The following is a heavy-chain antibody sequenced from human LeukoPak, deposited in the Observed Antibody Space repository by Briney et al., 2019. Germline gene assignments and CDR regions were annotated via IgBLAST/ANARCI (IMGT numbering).Heavy chain of an antibody. J-gene: IGHJ4*02. V-gene: IGHV3-23*01. Sequence: GGSLRLSCAASGSTFSSYAMSWVRQAPGKGLEWVSSISGSGDYTYFADSIKGRFTISRDNSKNTLYLQMNSLRAEDTAVYYCSQDSGYVNFDYSGQGTQVTVSS. D-gene: IGHD5-12*01. CDR3: SQDSGYVNFDY. CDR1: GSTFSSYA. CDR2: ISGSGDYT.